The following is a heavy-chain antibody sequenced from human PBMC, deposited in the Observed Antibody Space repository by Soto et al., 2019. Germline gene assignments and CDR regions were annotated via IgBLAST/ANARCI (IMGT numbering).Heavy chain of an antibody. Sequence: SETLSLTCAVSGGSISSSNWWSWVRQPPGKGLEWIGEIYHSGTTNYNPSLKSRVTISVDKSKNQFSLKLSSVTAADTAVYFCARVMDTAMVSGYYGMDVWGQGTTVTVYS. V-gene: IGHV4-4*02. CDR2: IYHSGTT. CDR3: ARVMDTAMVSGYYGMDV. D-gene: IGHD5-18*01. CDR1: GGSISSSNW. J-gene: IGHJ6*02.